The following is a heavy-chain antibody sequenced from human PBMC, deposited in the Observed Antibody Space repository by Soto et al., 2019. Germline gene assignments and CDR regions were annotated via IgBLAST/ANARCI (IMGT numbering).Heavy chain of an antibody. CDR2: IHYSGST. CDR1: GGSISSGDYY. D-gene: IGHD5-18*01. J-gene: IGHJ4*02. Sequence: QVQLQESGPGLVKPSQTLSLTCTVSGGSISSGDYYWSWIRQPPGKGLERIGYIHYSGSTYYNPSLKSPVTITADTSKNQCSLKLSSVTDAYTAVYYWASNIYGYIFCDYWGQGTLVTVSS. V-gene: IGHV4-30-4*01. CDR3: ASNIYGYIFCDY.